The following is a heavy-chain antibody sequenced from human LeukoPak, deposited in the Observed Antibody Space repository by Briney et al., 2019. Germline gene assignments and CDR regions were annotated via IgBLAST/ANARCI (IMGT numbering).Heavy chain of an antibody. CDR3: ARLSPLYCSGGSCYSARYFDY. Sequence: PSETLSLTCTVSGGSISSYYWSWIRQPPGKGLEWIGYIYYSGSTNYNPSLKSRVAISVDTSKNQFSLKLSSVTAADTAVYYCARLSPLYCSGGSCYSARYFDYWGQGTLVTVSP. CDR1: GGSISSYY. D-gene: IGHD2-15*01. CDR2: IYYSGST. V-gene: IGHV4-59*08. J-gene: IGHJ4*02.